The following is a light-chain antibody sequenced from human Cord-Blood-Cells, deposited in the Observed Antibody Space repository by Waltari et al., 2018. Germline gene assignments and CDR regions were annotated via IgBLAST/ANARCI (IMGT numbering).Light chain of an antibody. J-gene: IGKJ4*01. CDR2: DAS. CDR3: EQFNNDQLT. V-gene: IGKV1D-13*01. Sequence: IQLTQSPSSLSASVGGRVTITCRASQGISSALAWYQQKPGKAPKLLIYDASSLESGAPSRFSGSGSGTDFTLTISSLQPEDFATYYGEQFNNDQLTFGGGTKVEIK. CDR1: QGISSA.